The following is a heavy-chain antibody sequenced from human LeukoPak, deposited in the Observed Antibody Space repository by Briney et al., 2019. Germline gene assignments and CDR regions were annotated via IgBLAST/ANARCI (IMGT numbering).Heavy chain of an antibody. V-gene: IGHV3-48*04. J-gene: IGHJ4*02. CDR3: ARELKYYDFWSGYYTGGDYFDY. D-gene: IGHD3-3*01. CDR1: GFTFSSYS. Sequence: PGGSLRLSCAASGFTFSSYSMNWVRQAPGKGLEWVSYISSSGSTIYYADSVKGRFTISRDNAKNSLYLQMNSLRAEDTAVYYCARELKYYDFWSGYYTGGDYFDYWGQGTLVTVSS. CDR2: ISSSGSTI.